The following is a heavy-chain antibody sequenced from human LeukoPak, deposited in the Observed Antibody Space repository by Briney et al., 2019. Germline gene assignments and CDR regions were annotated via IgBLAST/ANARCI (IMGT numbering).Heavy chain of an antibody. D-gene: IGHD2-2*01. V-gene: IGHV4-4*07. CDR3: ARAYCSSTSCPQHDAFDI. J-gene: IGHJ3*02. CDR1: GGSISSYY. Sequence: TASGTLSLTCTVSGGSISSYYWSWIRQPAGKGLEWIGRIYTSGSTNYNPSLKSRVTISVDTSKNQFSLKLSSVTAADTAVYYCARAYCSSTSCPQHDAFDIWGQGTMVTVSS. CDR2: IYTSGST.